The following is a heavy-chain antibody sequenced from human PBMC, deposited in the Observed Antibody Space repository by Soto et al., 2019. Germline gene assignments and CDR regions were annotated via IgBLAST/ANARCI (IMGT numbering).Heavy chain of an antibody. CDR3: ARDRSDSSRADSFDI. Sequence: GGSLRLSCAVSGFSVGNTYMSWVRQAPGKGLEWISVIYRGRATYYADSVKGRFTISRDDSRNTVYLQMNSLTTEDTAVYFCARDRSDSSRADSFDIWGQGAMVTVSS. J-gene: IGHJ3*02. V-gene: IGHV3-53*01. CDR1: GFSVGNTY. D-gene: IGHD6-25*01. CDR2: IYRGRAT.